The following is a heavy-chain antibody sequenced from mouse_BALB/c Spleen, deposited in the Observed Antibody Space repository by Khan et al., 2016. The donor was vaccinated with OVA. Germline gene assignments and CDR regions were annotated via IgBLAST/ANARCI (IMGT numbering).Heavy chain of an antibody. CDR2: ISTFSGNT. D-gene: IGHD1-1*01. J-gene: IGHJ4*01. CDR3: ARSCNSSSKAMDY. CDR1: GYTFLDYA. Sequence: QVQLKQSGPELVRPGVSVKIPCKGLGYTFLDYAIHCVKQSHAKSLEWIGVISTFSGNTNYNQKFKGKATTTVDKSSSTAYLELARLTSEDSAIYYCARSCNSSSKAMDYWGQGASVTVSS. V-gene: IGHV1S137*01.